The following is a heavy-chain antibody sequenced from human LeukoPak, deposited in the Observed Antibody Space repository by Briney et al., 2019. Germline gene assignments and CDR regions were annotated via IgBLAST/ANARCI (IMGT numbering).Heavy chain of an antibody. D-gene: IGHD5-18*01. Sequence: GGSLRLSCAASGFTFSSYGMHWVRQAPGKGLEWVAVISYDGSNKYYADSVKGRFTISRDNSKNTLYLQMNSLRAEDTAVYYCAKDGGYTAMVDWGQGTLVTVSS. J-gene: IGHJ4*02. V-gene: IGHV3-30*18. CDR2: ISYDGSNK. CDR3: AKDGGYTAMVD. CDR1: GFTFSSYG.